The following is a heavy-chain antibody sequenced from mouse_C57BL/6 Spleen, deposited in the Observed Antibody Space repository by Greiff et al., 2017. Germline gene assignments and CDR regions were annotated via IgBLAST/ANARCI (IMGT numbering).Heavy chain of an antibody. CDR2: IHPNSGGT. Sequence: QVQLQQPGAELVKPGASVKLSCKASGYTFTSSWMHWVKQRPGQGLEWLGMIHPNSGGTHYNEQFKSKATLTVDKAASTAYMQLSSLTSEDSAVYDWAREGAYYSLYFDVGGTGTTVTVSA. J-gene: IGHJ1*03. CDR3: AREGAYYSLYFDV. CDR1: GYTFTSSW. D-gene: IGHD2-12*01. V-gene: IGHV1-64*01.